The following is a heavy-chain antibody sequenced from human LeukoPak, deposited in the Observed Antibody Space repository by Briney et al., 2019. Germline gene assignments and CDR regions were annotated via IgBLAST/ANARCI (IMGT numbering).Heavy chain of an antibody. Sequence: GGSLRLSCAASGFTFSSNWMSWVRQAPGKGLEWVANINQYESEKYYVDSVKGRFTISRDNAKNSLYLQMNSLRVEDTAMYYCAMGDYFDYWAREPWSPSPQ. CDR1: GFTFSSNW. V-gene: IGHV3-7*01. J-gene: IGHJ4*02. CDR2: INQYESEK. CDR3: AMGDYFDY.